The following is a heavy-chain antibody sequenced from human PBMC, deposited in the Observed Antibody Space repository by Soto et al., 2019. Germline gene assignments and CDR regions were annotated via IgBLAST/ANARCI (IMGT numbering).Heavy chain of an antibody. V-gene: IGHV4-31*03. CDR1: GGSISSGGYY. D-gene: IGHD3-10*01. Sequence: SETLSLTCTVSGGSISSGGYYWSWIRQHPGKGLEWIGYIYYSGSTYYNPSLKSRVTISVDTSKIQFSLKLSSVTAADTAVYYCARGVTLVRGVIHTPYFDYWGQGALVTVS. J-gene: IGHJ4*02. CDR2: IYYSGST. CDR3: ARGVTLVRGVIHTPYFDY.